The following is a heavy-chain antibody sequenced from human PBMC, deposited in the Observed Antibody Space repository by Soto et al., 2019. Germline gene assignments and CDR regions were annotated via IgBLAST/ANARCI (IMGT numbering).Heavy chain of an antibody. J-gene: IGHJ6*02. CDR1: GFTFSSYG. CDR2: ISYDGSNK. CDR3: AKDGPDYDGMDV. Sequence: QVQLVESGGGVVQPGRSLRLSCAASGFTFSSYGMHWVRQAPGKGLEWVAVISYDGSNKYYADSVKGRFTISRDNSKNTLYLQMNSLRAEDTAVYYCAKDGPDYDGMDVWGQGTTVTVSS. V-gene: IGHV3-30*18.